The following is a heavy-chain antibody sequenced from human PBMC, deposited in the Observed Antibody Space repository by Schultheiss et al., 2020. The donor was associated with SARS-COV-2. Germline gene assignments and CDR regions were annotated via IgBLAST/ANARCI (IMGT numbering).Heavy chain of an antibody. Sequence: GGSLRLSCAASGFTFSSYAMSWVRQAPGKGLEWVSTISGSGASTYYADSVKGRFTISRDNSENTVYLQMKSLRAEDTAVYYCANPFRAAAGDYWGQGTLVTVSS. J-gene: IGHJ4*02. D-gene: IGHD6-13*01. CDR1: GFTFSSYA. CDR2: ISGSGAST. V-gene: IGHV3-23*01. CDR3: ANPFRAAAGDY.